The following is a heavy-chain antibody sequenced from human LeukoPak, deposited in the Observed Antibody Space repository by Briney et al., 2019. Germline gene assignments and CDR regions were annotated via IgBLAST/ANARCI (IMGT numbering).Heavy chain of an antibody. CDR1: GFTFSSYG. V-gene: IGHV3-33*01. CDR2: IWYDGNNK. CDR3: ARDYGRSRDYGMDV. Sequence: PGGSLRLSCAASGFTFSSYGMHWVRQTPGKGLEWVAVIWYDGNNKYYADSVRGRFTISRDNSKNTLYLQMNSLRAEDTAVYFCARDYGRSRDYGMDVWGQGTTVTVSS. J-gene: IGHJ6*02. D-gene: IGHD3-10*01.